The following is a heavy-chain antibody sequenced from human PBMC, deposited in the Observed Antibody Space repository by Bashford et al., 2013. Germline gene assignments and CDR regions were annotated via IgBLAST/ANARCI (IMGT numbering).Heavy chain of an antibody. V-gene: IGHV3-11*01. CDR3: AKDSRGYYRPFDY. J-gene: IGHJ4*02. D-gene: IGHD3-22*01. Sequence: RQAPGKGLEWVSYISGSGSTKFYADGVKGRFTISRDNAKNLLFLQMNSLRAEDTAVYYCAKDSRGYYRPFDYWGQGILVTVSS. CDR2: ISGSGSTK.